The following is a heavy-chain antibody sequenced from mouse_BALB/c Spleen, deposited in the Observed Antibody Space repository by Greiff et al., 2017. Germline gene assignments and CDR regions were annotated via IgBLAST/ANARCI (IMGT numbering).Heavy chain of an antibody. Sequence: QVQLQHSGAELARPGASVKLSCKASGYTFTDYYINWVKQRTGQGLEWIGEIYPGSGNTYYNEKFKGKATLTADKSSSTAYMQLSSLTSEDSAVYFCARGRSHWGYYAMDYWGQGTSVTVSS. J-gene: IGHJ4*01. CDR1: GYTFTDYY. D-gene: IGHD4-1*01. CDR2: IYPGSGNT. CDR3: ARGRSHWGYYAMDY. V-gene: IGHV1-77*01.